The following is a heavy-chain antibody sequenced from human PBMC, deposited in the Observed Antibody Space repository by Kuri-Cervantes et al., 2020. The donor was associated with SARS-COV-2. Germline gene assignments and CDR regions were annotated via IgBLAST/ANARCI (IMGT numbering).Heavy chain of an antibody. Sequence: GGSLRLSCAASGFTFSSYAMRWVRQAPGKGLEWVAVISYDGSNKYYADSVKGRFTISRDNSKNTLYLQMNSLRAEDTAVYYCAKALRVVVVAATDLFDYWGQGTLVTVSS. CDR1: GFTFSSYA. CDR2: ISYDGSNK. J-gene: IGHJ4*02. CDR3: AKALRVVVVAATDLFDY. V-gene: IGHV3-30-3*01. D-gene: IGHD2-15*01.